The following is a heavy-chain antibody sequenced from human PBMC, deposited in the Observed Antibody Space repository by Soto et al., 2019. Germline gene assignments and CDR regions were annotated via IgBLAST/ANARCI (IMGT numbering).Heavy chain of an antibody. CDR2: INPSGGST. CDR1: VYTFTSYY. V-gene: IGHV1-46*01. D-gene: IGHD6-19*01. CDR3: ARESSSGWHFDY. J-gene: IGHJ4*02. Sequence: ASVKVSCKSSVYTFTSYYIHWVRQAPGQGLEWMGIINPSGGSTSYAQKFQGRVTMTRDTSTSTVYMELSSLRSEDTAVYYCARESSSGWHFDYWGQGTLVTVSS.